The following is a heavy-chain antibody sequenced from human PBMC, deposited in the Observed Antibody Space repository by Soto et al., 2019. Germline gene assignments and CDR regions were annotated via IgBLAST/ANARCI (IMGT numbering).Heavy chain of an antibody. V-gene: IGHV1-3*01. CDR3: ARRFIEQWPEGPSFDY. J-gene: IGHJ4*02. Sequence: ASVNVSCKASGYTFTSYAMHWARQAPGQRLEWMGWINAGNGNTKYSQKFQGRVTITRDTSASTAYMELSSLRSEDTAVYYCARRFIEQWPEGPSFDYWGQGTLVTVSS. D-gene: IGHD6-19*01. CDR2: INAGNGNT. CDR1: GYTFTSYA.